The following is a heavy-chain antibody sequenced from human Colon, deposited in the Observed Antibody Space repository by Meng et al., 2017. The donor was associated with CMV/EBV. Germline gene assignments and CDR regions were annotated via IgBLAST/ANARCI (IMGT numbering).Heavy chain of an antibody. CDR1: LFPFSMAW. CDR3: AADILSVGGTFDL. Sequence: LSCVFSLFPFSMAWVRWIRRARGEGLGWFSYTDGERTACADSVEDRFTIAGDNADNTLYLQMNRLRADDTAVYYCAADILSVGGTFDLWGQGALVTVSS. V-gene: IGHV3-74*01. D-gene: IGHD6-19*01. J-gene: IGHJ4*02. CDR2: TDGERT.